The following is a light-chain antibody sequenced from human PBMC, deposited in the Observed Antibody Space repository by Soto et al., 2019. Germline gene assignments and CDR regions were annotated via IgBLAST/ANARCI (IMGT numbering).Light chain of an antibody. Sequence: STQSAGHRSFSHRVVATLSFWASQPVSDKLAWYQQKPGQAPRLLIYGASARALGIPDRFSGSGSGTEFSFTVTSLQSEDFAVYYCQQYDQWPITFGQGTRLEI. J-gene: IGKJ5*01. V-gene: IGKV3-15*01. CDR1: QPVSDK. CDR3: QQYDQWPIT. CDR2: GAS.